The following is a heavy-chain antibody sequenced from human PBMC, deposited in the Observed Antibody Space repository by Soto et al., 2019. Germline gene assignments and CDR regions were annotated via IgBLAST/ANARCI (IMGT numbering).Heavy chain of an antibody. V-gene: IGHV3-53*01. D-gene: IGHD3-10*01. CDR2: IYACVST. J-gene: IGHJ6*02. CDR1: GFTVSSTY. CDR3: ARDGGSGSPTDDHYYYGTDV. Sequence: SGGSLRLSCAASGFTVSSTYMSWVRQAPGKGLEWVSFIYACVSTYYTDSVKGRFTISRDISKNTVNLQMSTLRAEDTAVYYCARDGGSGSPTDDHYYYGTDVWGLGTPVTVSS.